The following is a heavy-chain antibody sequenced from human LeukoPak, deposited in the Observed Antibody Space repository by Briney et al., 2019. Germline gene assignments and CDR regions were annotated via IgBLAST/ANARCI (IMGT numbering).Heavy chain of an antibody. J-gene: IGHJ3*02. Sequence: PSETLSLTCTVSGGSISSSSYYWGWIRQPPGKGLEWIGSIYYSGSTYYNPSLKSRVTISVDTSKNQFSLKLSSVTAADTAVYYCARVSSSWNAFDIWGQGTMVTVSS. V-gene: IGHV4-39*07. CDR2: IYYSGST. CDR3: ARVSSSWNAFDI. CDR1: GGSISSSSYY. D-gene: IGHD6-13*01.